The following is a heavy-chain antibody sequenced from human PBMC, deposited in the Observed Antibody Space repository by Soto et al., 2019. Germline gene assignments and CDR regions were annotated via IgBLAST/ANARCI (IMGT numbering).Heavy chain of an antibody. CDR3: ARAGTAMVPTGMDV. V-gene: IGHV6-1*01. J-gene: IGHJ6*02. CDR1: GDSVSSNSAA. CDR2: TYYRSKWYN. Sequence: PSQTLSLPCAISGDSVSSNSAAWNWIRQSPSRGLEWLGRTYYRSKWYNDYAVSVKSRITINPDTSKNQFSLQLNSVTPEDTAVYYCARAGTAMVPTGMDVWGQGTTVTVSS. D-gene: IGHD5-18*01.